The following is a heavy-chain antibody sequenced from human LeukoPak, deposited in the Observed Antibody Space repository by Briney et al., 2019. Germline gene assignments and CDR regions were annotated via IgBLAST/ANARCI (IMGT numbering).Heavy chain of an antibody. D-gene: IGHD3-10*01. CDR1: GYRFTSYW. CDR2: IYPGDSDT. V-gene: IGHV5-51*01. CDR3: ARHELQAQYFDY. Sequence: NHGESLKISCKGSGYRFTSYWIAWVRQMPGKGLEWMGIIYPGDSDTRYSPSFQGQVTISVDKSISTAYLQWSSLKTSDTAMYYCARHELQAQYFDYWGQGTLVTVSS. J-gene: IGHJ4*02.